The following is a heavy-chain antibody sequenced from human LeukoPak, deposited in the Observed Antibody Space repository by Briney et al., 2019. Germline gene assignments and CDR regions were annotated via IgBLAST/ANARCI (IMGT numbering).Heavy chain of an antibody. J-gene: IGHJ3*02. Sequence: SQTLSLTCTVSGGSISSGGYYWSWIRQPPGKGLEWIGYIYHSGSTYYNPSLKSRVTISVDRSKNQFSLKLSSVTAADTAVYYCARDLGTAAGTGDAFDIWGQGTMVTVSS. V-gene: IGHV4-30-2*01. CDR2: IYHSGST. CDR1: GGSISSGGYY. CDR3: ARDLGTAAGTGDAFDI. D-gene: IGHD6-13*01.